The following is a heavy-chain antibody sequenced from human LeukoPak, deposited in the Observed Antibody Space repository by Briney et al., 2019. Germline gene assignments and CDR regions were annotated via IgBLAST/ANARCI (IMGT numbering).Heavy chain of an antibody. CDR3: AREVPAADDAFDI. Sequence: GGSLRLSCAASGFTFSSYSMNWVRQAPGKGLEWVSSISSSSSYIYYADSVKGRFTISRDNAKNSLYLQMNSLRAEDTAVYYCAREVPAADDAFDIWGQGTMVTVSS. D-gene: IGHD2-2*01. CDR2: ISSSSSYI. CDR1: GFTFSSYS. J-gene: IGHJ3*02. V-gene: IGHV3-21*01.